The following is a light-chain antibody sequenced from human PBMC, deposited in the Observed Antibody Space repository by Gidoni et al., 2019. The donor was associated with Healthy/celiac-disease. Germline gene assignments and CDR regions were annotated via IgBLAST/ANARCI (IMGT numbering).Light chain of an antibody. CDR1: SSDCGGYNY. J-gene: IGLJ2*01. CDR2: DVS. Sequence: QSALTQPASVSGSPGQSITISCTGTSSDCGGYNYVSWYQHHPGKAPNLMIYDVSNRPSGVAKRFSGSKSGNTASLTISGLQAEDEADYYCSSYTSSSTLDVVFGGGTKLTVL. V-gene: IGLV2-14*03. CDR3: SSYTSSSTLDVV.